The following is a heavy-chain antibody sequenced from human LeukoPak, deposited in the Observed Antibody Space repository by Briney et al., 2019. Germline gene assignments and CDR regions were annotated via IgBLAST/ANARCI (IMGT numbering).Heavy chain of an antibody. Sequence: SETLSLTWTVSGXSISSYYGSWIRQPPGKGLEWIVYIYYSGSTNYNPSLKSRVTISVDTSKNQFSLKLSSVTAADTAVYYCARDKAAYCSGGSCYYYYGMDVWGQGTTVTVSS. J-gene: IGHJ6*02. CDR1: GXSISSYY. CDR3: ARDKAAYCSGGSCYYYYGMDV. V-gene: IGHV4-59*01. CDR2: IYYSGST. D-gene: IGHD2-15*01.